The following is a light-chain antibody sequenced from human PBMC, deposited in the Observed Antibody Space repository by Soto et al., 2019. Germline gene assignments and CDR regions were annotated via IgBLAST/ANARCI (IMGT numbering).Light chain of an antibody. Sequence: QSVLTQPPSASGSPGQRVTISCSGSSSNIGRNYVNWYQRVPGRAPKLLIYRTNQRPSGVPDRFSGSKSGTSASLAISGLRSEDEADYFCGSWDEDLVFGGGTQLTVL. V-gene: IGLV1-47*01. CDR3: GSWDEDLV. CDR1: SSNIGRNY. CDR2: RTN. J-gene: IGLJ2*01.